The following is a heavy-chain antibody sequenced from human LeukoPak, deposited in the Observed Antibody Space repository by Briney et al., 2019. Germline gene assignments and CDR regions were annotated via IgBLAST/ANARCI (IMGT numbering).Heavy chain of an antibody. Sequence: ASVKVSCKASGYTFTGYYMHWVRQAPGQGLEWMGWISAYNGNTNYAQKLQGRVTMTTDTSTSTAYMELRSLRSDDTAVYYCARVSYYYFDYWGQGTLVTVSS. CDR2: ISAYNGNT. CDR1: GYTFTGYY. D-gene: IGHD1-26*01. V-gene: IGHV1-18*04. J-gene: IGHJ4*02. CDR3: ARVSYYYFDY.